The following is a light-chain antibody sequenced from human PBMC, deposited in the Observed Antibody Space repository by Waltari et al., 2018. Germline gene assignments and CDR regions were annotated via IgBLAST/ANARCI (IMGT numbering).Light chain of an antibody. CDR3: QKYDSLPAT. V-gene: IGKV3-20*01. J-gene: IGKJ1*01. CDR1: ESVSKF. Sequence: EVVLTQSPGTLSLSPGEGATLSCRASESVSKFLAWYQQKPGQAPRPLIYHASNRASGIPDRFSGSGFGTDFSLTISRLEPEDFAVYYCQKYDSLPATFGQGTKVEIK. CDR2: HAS.